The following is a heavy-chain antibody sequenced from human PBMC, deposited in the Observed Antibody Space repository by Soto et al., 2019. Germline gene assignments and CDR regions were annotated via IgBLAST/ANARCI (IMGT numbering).Heavy chain of an antibody. V-gene: IGHV3-23*01. CDR1: GLTFRTYA. D-gene: IGHD2-15*01. CDR3: EKWTCSCGSCYFDY. CDR2: ISGSGGST. Sequence: EVQLLESGGGLVQPGGSLRLSCAAPGLTFRTYAMTWVRQAPGKGLEWVSIISGSGGSTYYADSVKGRFTVSRDNSKNTLYVQMNSLRAEDTAVYYCEKWTCSCGSCYFDYLGQGTLVTVSS. J-gene: IGHJ4*02.